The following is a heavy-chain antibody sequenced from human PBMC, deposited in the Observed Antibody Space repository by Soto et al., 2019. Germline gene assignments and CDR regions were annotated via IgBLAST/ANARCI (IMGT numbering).Heavy chain of an antibody. V-gene: IGHV1-8*01. Sequence: VASVKVSGKASGCTFTTYDTNWVRQAPGQGLEWLGWMDPNSGSTGYAQNFQGRITMTRNISRNTAHMELSSLQSEDTAVYYCARERKFDFWRKGLDVWGQGTTVTV. CDR3: ARERKFDFWRKGLDV. D-gene: IGHD3-3*01. J-gene: IGHJ6*02. CDR1: GCTFTTYD. CDR2: MDPNSGST.